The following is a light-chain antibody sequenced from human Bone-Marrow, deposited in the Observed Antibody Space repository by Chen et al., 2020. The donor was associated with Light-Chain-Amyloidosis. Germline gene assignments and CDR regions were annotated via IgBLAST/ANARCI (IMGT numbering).Light chain of an antibody. CDR3: QVWDRSSDRPV. CDR2: DDS. J-gene: IGLJ3*02. CDR1: NIGSTS. V-gene: IGLV3-21*02. Sequence: SYVLTQPSSVSVAPGQTATIACGGNNIGSTSVHWYQQTPGQAPLLVVYDDSDRPSGIPERLSGSNSGNTATLTINRVEAGDEADYYGQVWDRSSDRPVFGGGTKLTVL.